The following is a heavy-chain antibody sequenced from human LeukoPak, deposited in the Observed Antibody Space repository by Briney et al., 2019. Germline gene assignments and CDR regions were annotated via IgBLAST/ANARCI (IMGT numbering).Heavy chain of an antibody. CDR1: GYTLTELS. V-gene: IGHV1-24*01. CDR3: ATVNRYYYGSGSYPY. Sequence: GASVRVSCKVSGYTLTELSMHCVRQAPGKGLEWMGGFDHEDGETIYAQKFQGRVTMTEDTSTDPAYMELSSLRSEDTAVYYCATVNRYYYGSGSYPYWGQGTLVTVSS. J-gene: IGHJ4*02. CDR2: FDHEDGET. D-gene: IGHD3-10*01.